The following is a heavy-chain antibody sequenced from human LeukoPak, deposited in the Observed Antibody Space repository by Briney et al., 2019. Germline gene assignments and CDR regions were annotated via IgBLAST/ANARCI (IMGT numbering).Heavy chain of an antibody. D-gene: IGHD1-26*01. V-gene: IGHV3-11*01. CDR1: GFTFSDYS. Sequence: GGSLRLSCAASGFTFSDYSMTWIRQAPGKGLEWVSYISSSGSTIYYADSVKGRFTISRDNAKNSLYLQMDSLRAEDTAVYYCARDDKVGAQTLDYWGQGTLVTVSS. CDR2: ISSSGSTI. J-gene: IGHJ4*02. CDR3: ARDDKVGAQTLDY.